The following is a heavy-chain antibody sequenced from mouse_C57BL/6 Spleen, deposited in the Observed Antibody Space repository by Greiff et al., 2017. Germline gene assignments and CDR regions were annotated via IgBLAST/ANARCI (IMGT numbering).Heavy chain of an antibody. CDR2: IYPGSGST. Sequence: QVQLQQSGAELVKPGASVKMSCKASGYTFTSYWITWVKQRPGQGLEWIGDIYPGSGSTNYNEKFKSKATLTVDTSSSTAYMQLSSLTSEDSAVYYCARGITTVVSPPAMDYWGQGTSVTVAS. J-gene: IGHJ4*01. V-gene: IGHV1-55*01. D-gene: IGHD1-1*01. CDR1: GYTFTSYW. CDR3: ARGITTVVSPPAMDY.